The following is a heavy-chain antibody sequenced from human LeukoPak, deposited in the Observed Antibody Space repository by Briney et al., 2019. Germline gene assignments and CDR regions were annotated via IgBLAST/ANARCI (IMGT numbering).Heavy chain of an antibody. CDR3: ARGPNYYDSSGYSDWFDP. J-gene: IGHJ5*02. D-gene: IGHD3-22*01. V-gene: IGHV1-69*13. Sequence: GASVKVSCKASGGTFSSYAISWVRQAPGQGLEWMGGIIPIFGTASYAQKFQGRVTITADESTSTAYMELSSLRSEDTAVYYCARGPNYYDSSGYSDWFDPWGQGTLVTVSS. CDR1: GGTFSSYA. CDR2: IIPIFGTA.